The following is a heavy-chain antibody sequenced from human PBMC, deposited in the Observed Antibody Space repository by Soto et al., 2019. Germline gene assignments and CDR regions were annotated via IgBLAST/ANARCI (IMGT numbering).Heavy chain of an antibody. CDR2: IRSKANSYAT. Sequence: GGSLRLSCAASGFTFSGSAMHWVRQASGKGLEWVGRIRSKANSYATAYAASVKGRFTISRDDSKNTAYLQMNSLKTEDTAVYYCTLTYVDIVANDQYYYMDVWGKGTTVTVSS. CDR1: GFTFSGSA. D-gene: IGHD5-12*01. V-gene: IGHV3-73*01. J-gene: IGHJ6*03. CDR3: TLTYVDIVANDQYYYMDV.